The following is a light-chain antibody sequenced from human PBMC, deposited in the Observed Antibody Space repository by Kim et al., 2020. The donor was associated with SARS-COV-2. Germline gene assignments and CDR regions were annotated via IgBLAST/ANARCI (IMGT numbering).Light chain of an antibody. V-gene: IGKV1-17*03. CDR1: INNY. J-gene: IGKJ4*01. Sequence: INNYLAWFQQKPGKVPKRLIYAASSLESGVPSRFSGSGSGTEFTLTINSLQPEDFAADYCLQHDNSPLTFGGGTKVDIK. CDR2: AAS. CDR3: LQHDNSPLT.